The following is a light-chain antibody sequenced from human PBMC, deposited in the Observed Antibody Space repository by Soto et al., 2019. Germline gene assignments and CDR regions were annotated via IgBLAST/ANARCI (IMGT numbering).Light chain of an antibody. CDR2: AAS. CDR1: RDVGSD. CDR3: LQDYGDSWT. J-gene: IGKJ1*01. Sequence: QMTQSPSSLSASGGGKIIITCPASRDVGSDVSWYQQKPGQAPKLLIYAASNLYTGVPSRFSGSRSGTEFTLTISSLQPEDFASYYCLQDYGDSWTFGQGTKVDIK. V-gene: IGKV1-6*01.